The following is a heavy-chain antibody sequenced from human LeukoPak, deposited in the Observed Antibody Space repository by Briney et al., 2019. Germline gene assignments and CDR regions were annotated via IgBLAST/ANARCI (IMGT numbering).Heavy chain of an antibody. J-gene: IGHJ4*02. Sequence: GGSLRLSCAASGFTFDDYSMSWVRQAPGKGLEWVSGINWNGGSTGYADSVKGRFTISRDNAKNSLYLQMNSLRAEDTAVYYCAKSKGTLYGSGSYYALDYWGQGTLVTVSS. V-gene: IGHV3-20*04. CDR2: INWNGGST. CDR3: AKSKGTLYGSGSYYALDY. CDR1: GFTFDDYS. D-gene: IGHD3-10*01.